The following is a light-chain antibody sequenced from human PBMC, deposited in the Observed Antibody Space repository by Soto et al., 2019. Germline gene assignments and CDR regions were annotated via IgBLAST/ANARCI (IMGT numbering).Light chain of an antibody. CDR3: QQYTNTNNPWM. CDR1: QTISTW. Sequence: DMQMTQSPSSLSASIGDRVTLTCRASQTISTWMAWYQQKPGKAPKLLVYDASTLQSGVASRFSGSGSGTEFTLIISGLQPDDSATYYCQQYTNTNNPWMFGQGTKVDIK. J-gene: IGKJ1*01. CDR2: DAS. V-gene: IGKV1-5*01.